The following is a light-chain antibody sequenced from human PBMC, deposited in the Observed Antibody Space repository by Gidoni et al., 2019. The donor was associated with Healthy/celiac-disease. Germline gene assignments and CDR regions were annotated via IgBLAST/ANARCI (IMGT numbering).Light chain of an antibody. Sequence: EIVLTQSPATLSVSPGERATLSCRARPTVSSNVTWFQQKPGQAPRLLTYGASTRSTGIPARFSGSGSGTEFTLTIRSLQSEDFAVYYCQQYNNWPPGTFGQGTKVEIK. V-gene: IGKV3-15*01. CDR1: PTVSSN. CDR2: GAS. J-gene: IGKJ1*01. CDR3: QQYNNWPPGT.